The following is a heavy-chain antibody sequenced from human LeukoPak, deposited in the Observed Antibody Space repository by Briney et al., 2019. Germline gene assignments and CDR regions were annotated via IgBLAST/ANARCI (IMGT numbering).Heavy chain of an antibody. Sequence: SETLSLTCTVSGGSISSGGYYWSWIRHHPGKGLEWIGYIYYSGSTYYNPSLKSRVTISVDTSKNQFSLKLSSVTAADTAAYYCALRGSGTYEGYFDYWGQGTLVTVSS. V-gene: IGHV4-31*03. D-gene: IGHD3-10*01. CDR3: ALRGSGTYEGYFDY. J-gene: IGHJ4*02. CDR1: GGSISSGGYY. CDR2: IYYSGST.